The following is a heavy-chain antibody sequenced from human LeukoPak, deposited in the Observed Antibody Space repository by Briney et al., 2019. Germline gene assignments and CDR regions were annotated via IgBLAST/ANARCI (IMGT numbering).Heavy chain of an antibody. D-gene: IGHD6-19*01. CDR3: AKSVSGWYQCFDS. J-gene: IGHJ4*02. V-gene: IGHV3-9*01. CDR1: GFTFDDYA. CDR2: INWNSDNI. Sequence: GGSLRLSCAASGFTFDDYAMHWVRQAPGKGLEWVSGINWNSDNIAYADSVKGRFTISRDSARNSLYLQMNSLRPEDTAFYYCAKSVSGWYQCFDSWGQGTLVTVSS.